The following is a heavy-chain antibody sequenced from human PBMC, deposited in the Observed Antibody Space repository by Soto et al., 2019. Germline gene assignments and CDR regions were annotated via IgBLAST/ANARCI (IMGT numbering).Heavy chain of an antibody. CDR2: IYYSGST. V-gene: IGHV4-59*01. CDR1: GGSISSYY. Sequence: QVQLQESGPGLVKPSETLSLTCTVSGGSISSYYWSWIRQPPGKGLEWIGYIYYSGSTNYNPSLKSRVTIIVDTSKNPFLLKLDSVTAADTALYYCAREGCSSTSCHPPYYYYGMDVWGQGTTVTVSS. CDR3: AREGCSSTSCHPPYYYYGMDV. D-gene: IGHD2-2*01. J-gene: IGHJ6*02.